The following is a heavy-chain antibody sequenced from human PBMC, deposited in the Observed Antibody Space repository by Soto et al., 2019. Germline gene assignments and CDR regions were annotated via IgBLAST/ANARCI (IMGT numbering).Heavy chain of an antibody. V-gene: IGHV3-23*01. Sequence: SLRLSCAASGFTFSSYALSWVRQAPGKGLEWVSAISGSGGSTYYADSVKGRFTISRDNSKNTLYLQMNSLRAEDTAVYYCAKDALYSSSWYYRFDPWGQGTQVTSP. J-gene: IGHJ5*02. CDR3: AKDALYSSSWYYRFDP. CDR2: ISGSGGST. CDR1: GFTFSSYA. D-gene: IGHD6-13*01.